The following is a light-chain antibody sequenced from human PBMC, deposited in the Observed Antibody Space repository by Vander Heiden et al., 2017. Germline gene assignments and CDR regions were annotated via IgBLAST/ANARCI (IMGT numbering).Light chain of an antibody. V-gene: IGLV3-1*01. J-gene: IGLJ3*02. CDR3: QAWDSSTAWV. Sequence: SYELTQPPSVSVSPGQTASIPCPGDKLGDKYACWYQQKPGQSPVLVIYQDTKRPSGIPERFSGSNSGNTPTLTISGTQAMDEADYYCQAWDSSTAWVFGGGTKLTVL. CDR1: KLGDKY. CDR2: QDT.